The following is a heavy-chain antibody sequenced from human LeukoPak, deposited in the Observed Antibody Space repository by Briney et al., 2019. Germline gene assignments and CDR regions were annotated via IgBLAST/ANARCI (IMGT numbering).Heavy chain of an antibody. CDR3: ARDHGLSSSPDY. D-gene: IGHD6-13*01. CDR2: ISSSSSYI. V-gene: IGHV3-21*01. Sequence: KPGGSLRLSCAASGFTFSSYSMNWVRQAPGKGLEWVSSISSSSSYIYYADSVKGRFTISRDNAKNSLYLQMNSLRAEDTAVYYCARDHGLSSSPDYWGQGTLVTVSS. CDR1: GFTFSSYS. J-gene: IGHJ4*02.